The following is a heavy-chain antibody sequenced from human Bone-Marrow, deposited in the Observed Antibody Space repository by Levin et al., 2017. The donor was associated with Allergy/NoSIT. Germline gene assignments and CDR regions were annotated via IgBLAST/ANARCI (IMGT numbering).Heavy chain of an antibody. Sequence: RAGGSLRLSCSTSGFNFEDYTMHWVRQVPGKGLECVSFISWDGSSTKYADSVKGRFTISRDNSKSSLYLQMNSLRTEDSALYYCAKDSSFLDFDSSSGPLDYWGQGTLVTVSS. CDR2: ISWDGSST. CDR1: GFNFEDYT. CDR3: AKDSSFLDFDSSSGPLDY. V-gene: IGHV3-43*01. J-gene: IGHJ4*02. D-gene: IGHD6-6*01.